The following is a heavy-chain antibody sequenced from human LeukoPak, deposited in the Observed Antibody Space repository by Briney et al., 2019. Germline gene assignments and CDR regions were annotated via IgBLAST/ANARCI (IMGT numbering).Heavy chain of an antibody. CDR1: GYTFTSYD. Sequence: ASVRVSCKASGYTFTSYDINWVRQATGQGLEWTGWMNPNSGNTGYAQKFQGRVTMTRNTSISTAYMELSSLRSEDTAVYYCARGRITIFGVPYYYYGMDVWGQGTTVTVSS. J-gene: IGHJ6*02. CDR3: ARGRITIFGVPYYYYGMDV. D-gene: IGHD3-3*01. CDR2: MNPNSGNT. V-gene: IGHV1-8*01.